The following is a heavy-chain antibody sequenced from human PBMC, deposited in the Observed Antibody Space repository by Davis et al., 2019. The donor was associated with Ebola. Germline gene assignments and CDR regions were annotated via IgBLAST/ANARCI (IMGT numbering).Heavy chain of an antibody. D-gene: IGHD4-11*01. Sequence: SETLSLTCAVYGGSFSGYYWSWIRQPPGKGLEWIGEINHSGSTNYNPSLKSRVTISVDTSKNQFSLKLSSVTAADTAVYYCARGLSTVTTLGFSYYYYGMDVWGQGTTVTVSS. J-gene: IGHJ6*02. CDR1: GGSFSGYY. CDR2: INHSGST. V-gene: IGHV4-34*01. CDR3: ARGLSTVTTLGFSYYYYGMDV.